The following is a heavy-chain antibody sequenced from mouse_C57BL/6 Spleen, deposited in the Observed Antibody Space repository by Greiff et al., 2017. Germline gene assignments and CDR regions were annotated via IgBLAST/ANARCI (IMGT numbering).Heavy chain of an antibody. J-gene: IGHJ3*01. CDR2: IDPENGDT. CDR3: TTRLRPFAY. D-gene: IGHD2-4*01. CDR1: GFNIKDDY. V-gene: IGHV14-4*01. Sequence: VQLQQSGAELVRPGASVKLSCTASGFNIKDDYMHWVKQRPEQGREWIGWIDPENGDTEYASKFQGKATITADTSSNTAYLQLSSLTSENTAVYYCTTRLRPFAYWGEGSLVTVSA.